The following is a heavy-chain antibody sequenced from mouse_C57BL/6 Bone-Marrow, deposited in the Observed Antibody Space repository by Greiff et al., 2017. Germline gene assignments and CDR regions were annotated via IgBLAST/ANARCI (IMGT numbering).Heavy chain of an antibody. Sequence: EVMLVESGGGLVQPGGSLSLSCAASGFTFTDYYMSWVRQPPGKALEWLGFIRNKANGYTTEYSASVKGRFTISRDNSQSILYLQMNALRAEDSATYYCARYGTTVVAWDYWGQGTTLTVSS. CDR2: IRNKANGYTT. J-gene: IGHJ2*01. CDR1: GFTFTDYY. V-gene: IGHV7-3*01. D-gene: IGHD1-1*01. CDR3: ARYGTTVVAWDY.